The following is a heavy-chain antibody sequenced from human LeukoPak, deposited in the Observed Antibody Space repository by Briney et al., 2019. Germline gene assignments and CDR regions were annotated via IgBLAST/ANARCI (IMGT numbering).Heavy chain of an antibody. Sequence: GGSPRLSCAASESTFSTYAMHWVGQAPGKGLKYVSAISSNGGSTYYANSVKGRFTISRDNSKNTLYLQMGSLRAEDMAVYYCARGWELLGIDYWGQGTLVTVSS. CDR2: ISSNGGST. CDR1: ESTFSTYA. V-gene: IGHV3-64*01. J-gene: IGHJ4*02. CDR3: ARGWELLGIDY. D-gene: IGHD1-26*01.